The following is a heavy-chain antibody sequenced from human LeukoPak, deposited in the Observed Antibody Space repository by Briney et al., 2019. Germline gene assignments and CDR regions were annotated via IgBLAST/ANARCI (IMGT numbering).Heavy chain of an antibody. CDR3: ARRVYVVD. CDR1: GFTFSDYY. D-gene: IGHD5/OR15-5a*01. CDR2: INHSGST. J-gene: IGHJ4*02. V-gene: IGHV4-34*01. Sequence: KPGGSLRLSCAASGFTFSDYYMSWIRQAPGKGLEWIGEINHSGSTNYNPSLKSRVTISVDSSKNQFSLKLTSVTAEDTAVYYCARRVYVVDWGQGTLVTVSS.